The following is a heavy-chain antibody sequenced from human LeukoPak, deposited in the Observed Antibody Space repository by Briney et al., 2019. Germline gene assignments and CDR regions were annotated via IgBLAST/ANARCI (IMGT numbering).Heavy chain of an antibody. CDR1: GVTISSYA. CDR3: AKTSLNRSSWYVWSY. V-gene: IGHV3-23*01. D-gene: IGHD6-13*01. Sequence: GGSLILFCGASGVTISSYAMSWGRQAPGKGLEWVSAISGSGGSTYYADSVKGRFTISRDNSKNTLYLHMNSLRAEDTAVYYCAKTSLNRSSWYVWSYWGQGTLVTVSS. CDR2: ISGSGGST. J-gene: IGHJ4*02.